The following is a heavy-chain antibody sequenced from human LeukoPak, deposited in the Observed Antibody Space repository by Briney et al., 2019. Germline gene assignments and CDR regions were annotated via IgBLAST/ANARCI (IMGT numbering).Heavy chain of an antibody. CDR3: AKDYFGDYAFGY. CDR1: GFTFSRFW. V-gene: IGHV3-7*05. D-gene: IGHD4-17*01. CDR2: INGDGSEK. Sequence: GGSLSHSCAASGFTFSRFWMSWVRQAPGKGLEYVANINGDGSEKYYVNSVKGRFTISRDNSKSTLYLQMNSLRAEDTAVYYCAKDYFGDYAFGYWGQGTLVTVSS. J-gene: IGHJ4*02.